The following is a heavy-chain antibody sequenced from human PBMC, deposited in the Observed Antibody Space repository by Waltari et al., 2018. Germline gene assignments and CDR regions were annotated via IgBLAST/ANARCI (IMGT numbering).Heavy chain of an antibody. V-gene: IGHV3-30*02. J-gene: IGHJ4*02. CDR3: AKDRYGDYVFDY. CDR1: GFTFSSYG. D-gene: IGHD4-17*01. CDR2: IRYEGSNK. Sequence: QVQLVESGGGVVQPGGSLRLSCAASGFTFSSYGMHWVRQAPGKGLEWVAFIRYEGSNKYYADSVKGRFTISRDNSKNTLYLQMNSLRAEDTAVYYCAKDRYGDYVFDYWGQGTLVTVSS.